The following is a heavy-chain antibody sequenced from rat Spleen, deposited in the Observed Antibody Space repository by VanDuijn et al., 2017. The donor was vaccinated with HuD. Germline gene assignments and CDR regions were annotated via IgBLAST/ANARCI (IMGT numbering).Heavy chain of an antibody. CDR2: ISYDGTAT. CDR1: GLSFSNYD. CDR3: TTDTFYDGTYYPGGFDY. V-gene: IGHV5-20*01. J-gene: IGHJ2*01. Sequence: EVQLVESGGGLVQPGRSMKLSCAASGLSFSNYDMAWVRQAPTKGLEWVASISYDGTATYYRDSVKGRFTLSRDNAKSTLYLQMGSLRSEDTATYYCTTDTFYDGTYYPGGFDYWGQGVMVTVSS. D-gene: IGHD1-12*02.